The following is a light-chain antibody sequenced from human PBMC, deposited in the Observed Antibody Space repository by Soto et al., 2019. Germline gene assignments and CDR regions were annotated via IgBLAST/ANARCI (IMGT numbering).Light chain of an antibody. J-gene: IGLJ2*01. CDR2: EVS. V-gene: IGLV2-8*01. CDR1: SSDVGAYNY. CDR3: SSFAGNNNNL. Sequence: QSVLTQPPSASGSPGQSVTISCTGTSSDVGAYNYVSWYQQHPGKAPKVIIYEVSKRPSGVPDRFSGSKSGNTASLTVSGLQAEDEADDSCSSFAGNNNNLFVGGTKLTVL.